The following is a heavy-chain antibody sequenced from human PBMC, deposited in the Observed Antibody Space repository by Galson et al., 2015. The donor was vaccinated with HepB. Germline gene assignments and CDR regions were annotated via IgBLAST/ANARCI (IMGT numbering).Heavy chain of an antibody. V-gene: IGHV1-2*04. J-gene: IGHJ4*02. CDR1: GYTFTGYY. D-gene: IGHD3-22*01. CDR2: INPNSGGT. Sequence: SVKVSCKASGYTFTGYYMHWVRQAPGQGLEWMGWINPNSGGTNYAQKFQGWVTMTRDTSISTAYMELSRLRSDDTAVYYCARKVIYYDSSGYINGAFDYWGQGTLVTVSS. CDR3: ARKVIYYDSSGYINGAFDY.